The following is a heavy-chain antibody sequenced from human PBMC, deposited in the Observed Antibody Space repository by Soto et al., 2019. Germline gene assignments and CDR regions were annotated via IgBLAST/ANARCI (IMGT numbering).Heavy chain of an antibody. CDR2: IHPKDGST. Sequence: WASVKVSCKASGYSFTSYYIHWVRQAPGQGLEWMGIIHPKDGSTTYAQKFQDRVTMTRDTSSSSVYMELSSLRSEDSAVYYCTRGTARLDSWGQGTLVTVSS. J-gene: IGHJ4*02. V-gene: IGHV1-46*01. CDR3: TRGTARLDS. CDR1: GYSFTSYY. D-gene: IGHD6-6*01.